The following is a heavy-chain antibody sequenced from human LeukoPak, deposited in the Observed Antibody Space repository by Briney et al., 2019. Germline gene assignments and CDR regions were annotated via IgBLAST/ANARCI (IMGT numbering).Heavy chain of an antibody. J-gene: IGHJ4*02. D-gene: IGHD3-9*01. CDR2: ISGSGIST. CDR1: GFTFSSYA. CDR3: AKGDNDILTGYYNSFDY. Sequence: PGGSLRLSCPVSGFTFSSYAMNWVRQAPGKGLEWVSSISGSGISTYYSDSVKGRFTISRDNSKNTLYLQMNSLRAEDTAVYYCAKGDNDILTGYYNSFDYWGQGTLATVSS. V-gene: IGHV3-23*01.